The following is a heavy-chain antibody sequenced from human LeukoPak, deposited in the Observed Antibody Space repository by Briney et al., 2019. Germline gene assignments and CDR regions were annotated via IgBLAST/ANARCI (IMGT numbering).Heavy chain of an antibody. Sequence: RASVKVSCKASGYTFTSYYMHWVRQAPGQGLEWMGIINPSGGSTSYAQKFQGRVTMTRDTSTSTVYMELSSLRSEDTAVYYCARDLAHYDFWSGYYPHYYYGMDVWGQGTTVTVSS. CDR2: INPSGGST. D-gene: IGHD3-3*01. V-gene: IGHV1-46*01. J-gene: IGHJ6*02. CDR3: ARDLAHYDFWSGYYPHYYYGMDV. CDR1: GYTFTSYY.